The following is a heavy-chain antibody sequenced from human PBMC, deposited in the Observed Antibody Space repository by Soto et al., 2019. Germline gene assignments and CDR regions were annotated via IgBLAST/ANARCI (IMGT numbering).Heavy chain of an antibody. CDR2: ISYDGSNK. CDR1: GFTFSSYR. J-gene: IGHJ4*02. D-gene: IGHD3-22*01. V-gene: IGHV3-30*18. CDR3: AKDGYYYDSSGYSSYDY. Sequence: GGSLRLSCAASGFTFSSYRMHWVRQAPGKGLEWVAVISYDGSNKYYADSVKGRFTISRDNSKNTLYLQMNSLRAEDTAVYYCAKDGYYYDSSGYSSYDYWGQGTLVTVSS.